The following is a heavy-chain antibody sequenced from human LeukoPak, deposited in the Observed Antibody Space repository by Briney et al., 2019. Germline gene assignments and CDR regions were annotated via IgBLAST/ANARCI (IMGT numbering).Heavy chain of an antibody. D-gene: IGHD3-16*01. J-gene: IGHJ5*02. CDR2: VSNSGEII. Sequence: PGGSLRLSCAASGFTFSSYSMNWVRQAPGKGLEWISYVSNSGEIIYYADSVKGRFTISRDNAKNSLHLQMNSLRPEDTAIYYCAKGDSTGGGDYAWGQGTLVTVSS. V-gene: IGHV3-48*04. CDR3: AKGDSTGGGDYA. CDR1: GFTFSSYS.